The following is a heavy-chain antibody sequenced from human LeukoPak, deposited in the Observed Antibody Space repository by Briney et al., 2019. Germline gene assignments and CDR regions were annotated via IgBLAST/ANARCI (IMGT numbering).Heavy chain of an antibody. D-gene: IGHD3-9*01. CDR1: GFTFSSYG. Sequence: PGRSLRLSCAASGFTFSSYGMHWVRQAPGKGLEWVAVKSYDGSNKYYADSVKGRFTISRDNSKNTLYLQMNSLRAEDTAVYYCAKDELRYFDWLFGHFDYWGQGTLVTVSS. CDR3: AKDELRYFDWLFGHFDY. V-gene: IGHV3-30*18. CDR2: KSYDGSNK. J-gene: IGHJ4*02.